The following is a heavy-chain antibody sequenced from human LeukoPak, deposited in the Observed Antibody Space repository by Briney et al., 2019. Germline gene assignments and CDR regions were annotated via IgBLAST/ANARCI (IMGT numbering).Heavy chain of an antibody. Sequence: TGGSLRLSCAASGFTFGSYGMSWVRQAPGKGLEWASFITPNADRASYADSVKGRFTISRDNSKNTLYLQMNSLRAEDTAVYYCASRGGTTPYYYYGMDGWGQGTTVTVSS. CDR3: ASRGGTTPYYYYGMDG. CDR2: ITPNADRA. J-gene: IGHJ6*02. V-gene: IGHV3-23*01. CDR1: GFTFGSYG. D-gene: IGHD1-7*01.